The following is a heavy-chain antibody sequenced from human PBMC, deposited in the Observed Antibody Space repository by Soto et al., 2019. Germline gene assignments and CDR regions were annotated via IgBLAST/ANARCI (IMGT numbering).Heavy chain of an antibody. J-gene: IGHJ6*02. CDR2: ISSDGSSY. D-gene: IGHD1-26*01. Sequence: QVQLLESGGGGVQPGRPLRLPGLASGFTLPNNGRPWVRKAPAKGREWGEVISSDGSSYYYGDSVRGRFTISRDTSKNTLFLEMNSLTTADTAVYYCAKDRGLAESGTWSHYYYGMDVWGQGTSVTVS. V-gene: IGHV3-30*18. CDR3: AKDRGLAESGTWSHYYYGMDV. CDR1: GFTLPNNG.